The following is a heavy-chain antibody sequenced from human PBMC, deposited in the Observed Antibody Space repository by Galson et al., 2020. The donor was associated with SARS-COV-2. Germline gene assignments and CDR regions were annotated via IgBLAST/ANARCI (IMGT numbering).Heavy chain of an antibody. CDR3: ARVRAGGYDFWSGYRSWYFDL. V-gene: IGHV3-21*01. D-gene: IGHD3-3*01. CDR2: ISSSSSYI. J-gene: IGHJ2*01. CDR1: GFTFSTYT. Sequence: GGSLRLSCAASGFTFSTYTMNWVRQAPGKGLEWVSSISSSSSYIYYADSVKGRFTISRDNAKNSLYLQMTSLRAEDTAVFYCARVRAGGYDFWSGYRSWYFDLWGRGTLVTVSS.